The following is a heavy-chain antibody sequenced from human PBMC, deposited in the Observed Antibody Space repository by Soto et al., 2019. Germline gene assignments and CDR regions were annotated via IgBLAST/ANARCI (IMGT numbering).Heavy chain of an antibody. CDR1: GYTFTGYY. CDR3: AGDRVSGTRRPNNWFDP. D-gene: IGHD1-26*01. CDR2: INPNSGGT. J-gene: IGHJ5*02. Sequence: ASVKVSCKASGYTFTGYYMHWVRQAPGQGLEWMGWINPNSGGTNYAQKFQGRVTMTRDTSISTAYMELSRLRSDDTAVYYCAGDRVSGTRRPNNWFDPWGQGTLVTVSS. V-gene: IGHV1-2*02.